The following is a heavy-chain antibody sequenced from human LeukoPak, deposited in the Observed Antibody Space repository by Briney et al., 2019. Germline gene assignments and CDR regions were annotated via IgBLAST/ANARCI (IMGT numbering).Heavy chain of an antibody. Sequence: ASVKVSCMAFGYTFISYGIIWVRQAPGQGLEWMGWISAYNGNTNYAQKLQVRVTMTTDTSTSTAYMELRSLRSDDTAVYFCARSTAAIPYFDYWGQGTLVTVSS. CDR3: ARSTAAIPYFDY. J-gene: IGHJ4*02. CDR1: GYTFISYG. D-gene: IGHD2-2*02. V-gene: IGHV1-18*01. CDR2: ISAYNGNT.